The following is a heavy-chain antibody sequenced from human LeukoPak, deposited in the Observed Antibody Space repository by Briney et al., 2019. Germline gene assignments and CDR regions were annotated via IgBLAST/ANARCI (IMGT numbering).Heavy chain of an antibody. V-gene: IGHV3-30*02. CDR1: GFTFSSYG. J-gene: IGHJ4*02. CDR3: VVVVVEPSSFDY. Sequence: GGSLRLSCAASGFTFSSYGMHWVRQAPGKGLEWVAFIRYDGSNKYYADSVKGRFTISRDNSKNTLYLQMNSLRAEDTAVYYCVVVVVEPSSFDYWGQGTLVTVSS. CDR2: IRYDGSNK. D-gene: IGHD2-21*01.